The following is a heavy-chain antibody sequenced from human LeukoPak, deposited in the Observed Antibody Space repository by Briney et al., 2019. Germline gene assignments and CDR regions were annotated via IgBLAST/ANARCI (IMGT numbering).Heavy chain of an antibody. V-gene: IGHV4-34*01. Sequence: SETLSLTCAVYGGSFSGYYWSWIRQPPGKGLEWIGEINHSGSTNYNPSLKSRVTISVDTSKNQFSLKLSSVTAADTAVYYCARRPDSSSWYIDYWGQGTLVTVSS. J-gene: IGHJ4*02. D-gene: IGHD6-13*01. CDR1: GGSFSGYY. CDR3: ARRPDSSSWYIDY. CDR2: INHSGST.